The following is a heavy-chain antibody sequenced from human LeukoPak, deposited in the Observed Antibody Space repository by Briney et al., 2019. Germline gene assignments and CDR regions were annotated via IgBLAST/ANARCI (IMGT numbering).Heavy chain of an antibody. V-gene: IGHV1-46*01. CDR1: GYTFSNYY. J-gene: IGHJ3*02. CDR2: INPGSGGI. CDR3: VRDGDTGAATRPAI. D-gene: IGHD6-6*01. Sequence: ASVRLSCKTSGYTFSNYYIHWVRQAPGQGLHWMGIINPGSGGISYAQQFQGRVSMTTDTSTTTVYMEIRSLRSDDTALYYCVRDGDTGAATRPAIWGPGTMVTVSS.